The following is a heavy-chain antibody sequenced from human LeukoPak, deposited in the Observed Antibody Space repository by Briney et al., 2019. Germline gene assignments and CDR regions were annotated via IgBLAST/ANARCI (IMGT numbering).Heavy chain of an antibody. J-gene: IGHJ4*02. V-gene: IGHV4-31*02. Sequence: LRLSCAASGFTFSSYAMSWVRQAPGKGLEWIGYIYYTGSTYYNPSLKNRLTISIDTSKSQFSLKLTSVTAADTAVYYCARDPIAYCGADCYSDWGQGTLVTVSS. D-gene: IGHD2-21*02. CDR3: ARDPIAYCGADCYSD. CDR2: IYYTGST. CDR1: GFTFSSYA.